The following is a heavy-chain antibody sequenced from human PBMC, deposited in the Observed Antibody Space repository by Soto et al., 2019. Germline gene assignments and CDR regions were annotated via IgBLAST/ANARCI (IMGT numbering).Heavy chain of an antibody. CDR3: ARQPVVRGALYYYYYGMDV. Sequence: PSETLSLTCTVSGGSISSSSYYWGWIRQPPGKGLEWIGSIYYSGSTYYNPSLKSRVTISVDTSKNQFSLKLSSVTAADTAVYYCARQPVVRGALYYYYYGMDVWGQGTTVTVSS. D-gene: IGHD3-10*01. V-gene: IGHV4-39*01. CDR1: GGSISSSSYY. CDR2: IYYSGST. J-gene: IGHJ6*02.